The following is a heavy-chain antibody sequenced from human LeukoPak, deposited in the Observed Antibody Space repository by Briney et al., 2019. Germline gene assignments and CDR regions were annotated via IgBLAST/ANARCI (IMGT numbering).Heavy chain of an antibody. D-gene: IGHD2/OR15-2a*01. Sequence: AASVKVSCKASGYTFTGYYMHWVRQAPGQGLGWMGWINPNNGDTNYAQKFQGRVTMTRDTSISTAYLELRSDDTAVYYCARGRPIATSSTVFFDYWGQGTLVTVSS. CDR2: INPNNGDT. CDR3: ARGRPIATSSTVFFDY. J-gene: IGHJ4*02. V-gene: IGHV1-2*02. CDR1: GYTFTGYY.